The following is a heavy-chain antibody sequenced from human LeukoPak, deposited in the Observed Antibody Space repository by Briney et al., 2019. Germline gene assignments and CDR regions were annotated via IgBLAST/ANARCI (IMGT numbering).Heavy chain of an antibody. CDR3: ARLYCSSTSCYWLGWFDP. Sequence: SETLSLTCAVYGGSFSGYHWSWIRQPPGKGLEWIGEINHSGSTNYNPSLKSRVTISVDTSKNQFSLKLSSVTAADTAVYYCARLYCSSTSCYWLGWFDPWGQGTLVTVSS. J-gene: IGHJ5*02. CDR2: INHSGST. CDR1: GGSFSGYH. D-gene: IGHD2-2*01. V-gene: IGHV4-34*01.